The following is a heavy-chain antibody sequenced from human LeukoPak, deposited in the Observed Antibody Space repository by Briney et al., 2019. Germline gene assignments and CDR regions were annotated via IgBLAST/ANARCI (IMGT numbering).Heavy chain of an antibody. J-gene: IGHJ4*02. CDR2: IYTSGST. D-gene: IGHD3-22*01. CDR1: GGSISSYY. V-gene: IGHV4-4*07. Sequence: PSETLSLTCTLSGGSISSYYWSWIRQPAGKGLEWIGRIYTSGSTNYSPSLKSPVTKSVDTSKNQFSLKLSSVTAADTAVYYCARDSSSGYYGFDYWGQGTLVTVSS. CDR3: ARDSSSGYYGFDY.